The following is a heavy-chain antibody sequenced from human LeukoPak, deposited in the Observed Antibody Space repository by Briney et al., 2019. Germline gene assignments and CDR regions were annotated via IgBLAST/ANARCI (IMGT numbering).Heavy chain of an antibody. D-gene: IGHD3-10*01. Sequence: PGGSLRLSCAASGFTFDDYGMSWVRQAPGEGLEWVSGINWNGGSTGYADSVRGRFTISRDNAKSSLYLQMNSLRAEDTAVYYCARAAGSYAFDIWGQGTMVTVSS. J-gene: IGHJ3*02. CDR2: INWNGGST. V-gene: IGHV3-20*04. CDR1: GFTFDDYG. CDR3: ARAAGSYAFDI.